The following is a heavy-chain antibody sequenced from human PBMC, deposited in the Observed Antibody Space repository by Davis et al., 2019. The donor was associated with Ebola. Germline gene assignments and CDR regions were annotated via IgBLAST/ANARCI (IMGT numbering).Heavy chain of an antibody. D-gene: IGHD2-15*01. CDR3: ARGDLPIRYCSGSSCVLGASDI. V-gene: IGHV3-21*01. CDR2: LSSSSSYI. J-gene: IGHJ3*02. Sequence: PGGSLRLSCAASGLTLTSYSMNWVRHAPGKGLEWVSSLSSSSSYIYYADSVKGRFTISRDNSKNTLYLQMNSLGAEDTAVYYSARGDLPIRYCSGSSCVLGASDIWGQGTMVTVSS. CDR1: GLTLTSYS.